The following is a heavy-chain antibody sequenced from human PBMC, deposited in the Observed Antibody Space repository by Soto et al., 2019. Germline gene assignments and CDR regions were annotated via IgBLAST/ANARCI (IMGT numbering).Heavy chain of an antibody. D-gene: IGHD2-8*02. Sequence: QVQLQQWGAGLLKPSETLSLTCAVYGGSFSGYSWTWIRQPPGTGLEWLGEINHSGSTNFNPSLKSRVPISVDTSKNQFSLKLTSLTAADAAVYYCARDKNTGLFYYLGQGTLVNASS. J-gene: IGHJ4*02. CDR2: INHSGST. CDR1: GGSFSGYS. CDR3: ARDKNTGLFYY. V-gene: IGHV4-34*01.